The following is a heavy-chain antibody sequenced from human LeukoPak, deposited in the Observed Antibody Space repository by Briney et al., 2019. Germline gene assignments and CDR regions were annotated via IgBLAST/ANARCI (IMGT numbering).Heavy chain of an antibody. J-gene: IGHJ4*02. D-gene: IGHD1-20*01. CDR1: GGSISSGGYY. CDR2: IYYSGST. V-gene: IGHV4-31*03. CDR3: ARGITGTTTPPFDY. Sequence: SQTLSLTCTVSGGSISSGGYYWSWIRQHPGKGLEWIGYIYYSGSTYYNPSLKSRVTISVDTSKNQFSLRLTSVTAADTAVYYCARGITGTTTPPFDYWGQGTLVTVSS.